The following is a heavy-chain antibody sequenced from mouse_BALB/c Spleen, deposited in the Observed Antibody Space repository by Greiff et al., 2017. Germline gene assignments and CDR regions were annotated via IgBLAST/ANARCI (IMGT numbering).Heavy chain of an antibody. J-gene: IGHJ2*01. Sequence: VQLQESGPGLVAPSQCLTITCTASGFSLTGYWVNWVRQPPGKGLEWLGMIWGDGSTDYNSALNSRLGISKDNSNSQVFLKMNSLQTDDTARYYCARAYGSLFDYWGQGTTLTVSS. V-gene: IGHV2-6-7*02. CDR2: IWGDGST. CDR3: ARAYGSLFDY. CDR1: GFSLTGYW. D-gene: IGHD1-1*01.